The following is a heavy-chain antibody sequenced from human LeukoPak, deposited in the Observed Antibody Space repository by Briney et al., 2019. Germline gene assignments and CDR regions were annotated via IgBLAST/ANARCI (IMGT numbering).Heavy chain of an antibody. CDR1: GFTFSSYW. V-gene: IGHV3-7*03. CDR2: IKQDGSEK. D-gene: IGHD4-17*01. CDR3: AKEQYGDYCLDY. Sequence: GGSLGLSCAASGFTFSSYWMSWVRQAPGKGLEWVANIKQDGSEKYYVDSVKGRFTISRDNAKNSLYLQMNSLRAEDTALYYCAKEQYGDYCLDYWGQGTLVTVSS. J-gene: IGHJ4*02.